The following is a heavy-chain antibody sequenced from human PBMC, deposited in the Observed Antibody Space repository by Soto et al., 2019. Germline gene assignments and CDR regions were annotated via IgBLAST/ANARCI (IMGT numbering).Heavy chain of an antibody. CDR2: IYHTGST. CDR1: GGSVSSSY. Sequence: QVQLQESGPGLVKPSETLSLTCTVSGGSVSSSYWSWIRQPPGKGLEWIGYIYHTGSTSNNPSLKSRVTISVDTSKNQFSLKVTSVTAADTAVYYCARGGFTPRRLYRGYEDYYYHGMDVWGQGTTVTVSS. D-gene: IGHD5-12*01. V-gene: IGHV4-59*02. CDR3: ARGGFTPRRLYRGYEDYYYHGMDV. J-gene: IGHJ6*02.